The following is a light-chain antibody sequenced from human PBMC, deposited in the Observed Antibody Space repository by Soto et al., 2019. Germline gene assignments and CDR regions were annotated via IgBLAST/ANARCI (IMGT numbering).Light chain of an antibody. CDR1: STDVGSYNR. V-gene: IGLV2-18*02. J-gene: IGLJ1*01. Sequence: QSALTQPPSVSGSPGQSVIISCSGTSTDVGSYNRVSWYQQPPGTAPKLMIYEVSNLPSGVPDRFSGSTSGNTASLTSSGLQAEDEADYYCSSFTSISTYVFGTGTKLTVL. CDR2: EVS. CDR3: SSFTSISTYV.